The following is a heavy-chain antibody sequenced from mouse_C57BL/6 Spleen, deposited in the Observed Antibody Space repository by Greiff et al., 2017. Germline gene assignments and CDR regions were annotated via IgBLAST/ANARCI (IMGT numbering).Heavy chain of an antibody. V-gene: IGHV1-78*01. CDR3: ARGNYGSSHWCFDV. CDR1: GYTFTDHT. J-gene: IGHJ1*03. D-gene: IGHD1-1*01. Sequence: VKLMESDAELVKPGASVKISCTVSGYTFTDHTIHWMKQRPEQGLEWIGNIYPRDGRTKYNEKFKGKATLTTDKSSTTAYMPLNSLTSEDSAVDFCARGNYGSSHWCFDVWGTGTTVTVSA. CDR2: IYPRDGRT.